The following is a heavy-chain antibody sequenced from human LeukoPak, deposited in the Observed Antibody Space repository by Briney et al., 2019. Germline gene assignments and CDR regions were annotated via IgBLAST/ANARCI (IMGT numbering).Heavy chain of an antibody. CDR3: AKDKGGYFYYFDY. CDR1: GFTFDDYA. D-gene: IGHD3-22*01. Sequence: PGRSLRLSCAASGFTFDDYAMHWVRQAPGKGLEWVSGISWNSGSIGYADSVKGRFTISRDNAKNSLYLQMNSLRAEDMALYYCAKDKGGYFYYFDYWGHETLVTVSS. CDR2: ISWNSGSI. V-gene: IGHV3-9*03. J-gene: IGHJ4*03.